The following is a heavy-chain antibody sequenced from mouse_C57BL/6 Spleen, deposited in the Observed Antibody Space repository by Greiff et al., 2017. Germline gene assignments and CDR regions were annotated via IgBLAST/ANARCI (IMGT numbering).Heavy chain of an antibody. V-gene: IGHV1-54*01. J-gene: IGHJ3*01. Sequence: VQLQQSGAELVRPGTSVTVSCKASGYAFTNYLIEWVKQRPGQGLEWIGVINPGSGGTNYNEKFKGKATLTADKSSSTAYMQLSSLTSADSAVYFCASYYGSSFAYWGQGTLVTVSA. CDR2: INPGSGGT. CDR1: GYAFTNYL. D-gene: IGHD1-1*01. CDR3: ASYYGSSFAY.